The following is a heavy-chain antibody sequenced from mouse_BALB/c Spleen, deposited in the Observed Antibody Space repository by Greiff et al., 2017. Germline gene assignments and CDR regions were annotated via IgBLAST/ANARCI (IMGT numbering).Heavy chain of an antibody. J-gene: IGHJ4*01. Sequence: ESGGGLVKPGGSLKLSCAASGFTFSSYAMSWVRQSPEKRLEWVAEISSGGSYTYYPDSVKGRFTISRDNAKNTLYLQMSSLKSEDTAMYYCTREPMDYWGQGTSVTVSS. V-gene: IGHV5-6-4*01. CDR3: TREPMDY. CDR2: ISSGGSYT. CDR1: GFTFSSYA.